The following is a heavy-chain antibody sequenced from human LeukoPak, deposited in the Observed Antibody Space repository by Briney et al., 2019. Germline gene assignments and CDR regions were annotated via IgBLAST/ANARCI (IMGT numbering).Heavy chain of an antibody. CDR2: IYYSGST. CDR1: GGSISSYY. Sequence: PSETLSLTCTVSGGSISSYYWSWIRQPPGKGLEWIGYIYYSGSTNYNPSLKSRVTISVDTSKNQFSLKLSSVAAADTAVYYCARHVYYYDSSGHDAFDIWGQGTMVTVSS. CDR3: ARHVYYYDSSGHDAFDI. D-gene: IGHD3-22*01. V-gene: IGHV4-59*08. J-gene: IGHJ3*02.